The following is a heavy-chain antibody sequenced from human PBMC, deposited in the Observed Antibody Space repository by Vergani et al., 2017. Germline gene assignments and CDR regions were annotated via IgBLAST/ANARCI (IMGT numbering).Heavy chain of an antibody. D-gene: IGHD3-9*01. Sequence: EVQLVESGGGLVQPGGSLRLSCAASGFTFSRHWMHWVRQAPGKGLVWVSRVNPEGTNTPYADSVKGRFTISRDNSKNTLYLQMNSLRAEDTAVYYCAKDSTGLGDILTGPFDYWGQGTLVTVSS. V-gene: IGHV3-74*01. CDR1: GFTFSRHW. J-gene: IGHJ4*02. CDR2: VNPEGTNT. CDR3: AKDSTGLGDILTGPFDY.